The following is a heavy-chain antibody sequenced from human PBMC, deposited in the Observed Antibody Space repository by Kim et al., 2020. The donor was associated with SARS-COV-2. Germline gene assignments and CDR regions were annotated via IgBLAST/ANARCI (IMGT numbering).Heavy chain of an antibody. V-gene: IGHV3-9*01. Sequence: GGSLRLSCAASGFTFDDYAMHWVRQAPGKGLEWVSGISWNSGSIGYADSVKGRFTISRDNAKNSLYLQMNSLRAEDTALYYCAKDIRSRTATWYFDLWGRGTLVTVSS. CDR1: GFTFDDYA. J-gene: IGHJ2*01. CDR2: ISWNSGSI. CDR3: AKDIRSRTATWYFDL.